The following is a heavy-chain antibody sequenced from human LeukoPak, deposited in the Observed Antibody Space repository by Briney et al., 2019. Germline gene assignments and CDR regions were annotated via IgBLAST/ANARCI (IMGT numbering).Heavy chain of an antibody. Sequence: GSLRLPCAASGLTFSSYSMNWVRQAPGKGLEWVSSISSSSNYIYYADSVKGRFTISRDNAKNSLYLQMNSLRAEDTAVYYCARVPHAMVRGVIITEFYFDYWGQGTLVTVSS. CDR1: GLTFSSYS. V-gene: IGHV3-21*01. J-gene: IGHJ4*02. D-gene: IGHD3-10*01. CDR3: ARVPHAMVRGVIITEFYFDY. CDR2: ISSSSNYI.